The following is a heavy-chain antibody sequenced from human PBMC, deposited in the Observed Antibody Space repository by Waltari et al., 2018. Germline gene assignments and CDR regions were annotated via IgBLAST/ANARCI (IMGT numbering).Heavy chain of an antibody. J-gene: IGHJ6*03. D-gene: IGHD2-21*01. V-gene: IGHV4-31*03. Sequence: QVQLQESGPGLVKPSQTLSLTCTVSGCSIRSGGYYWSWIRQHPGKGLEWIGYIYYSGSTYYNPSRKSRVTISVDTSKNQFSLKLSSVTAADTAVYYCARALFYYYYMDVWGKGTTVTVSS. CDR3: ARALFYYYYMDV. CDR2: IYYSGST. CDR1: GCSIRSGGYY.